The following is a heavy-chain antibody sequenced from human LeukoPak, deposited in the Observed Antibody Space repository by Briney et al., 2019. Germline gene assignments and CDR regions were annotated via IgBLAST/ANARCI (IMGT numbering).Heavy chain of an antibody. CDR3: AKDGGYSYGYSVDY. Sequence: GGSLRLSRAASGLTFSSYAMSWVRQAPGKGLEWVSAISGSGGSTYYADSVKGRFTISRDNSKNTLYLQMNSLRAEDTAVYYCAKDGGYSYGYSVDYWGQGTLVTVSS. CDR1: GLTFSSYA. D-gene: IGHD5-18*01. J-gene: IGHJ4*02. CDR2: ISGSGGST. V-gene: IGHV3-23*01.